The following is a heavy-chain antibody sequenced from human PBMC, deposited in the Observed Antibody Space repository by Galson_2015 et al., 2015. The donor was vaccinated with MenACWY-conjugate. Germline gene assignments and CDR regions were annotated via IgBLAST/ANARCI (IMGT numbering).Heavy chain of an antibody. J-gene: IGHJ4*02. CDR3: ARGPVDILSGYYTKGSFDS. CDR1: GFTFSDSY. V-gene: IGHV3-11*05. D-gene: IGHD3-9*01. Sequence: SLRLSCAASGFTFSDSYMSWLRQAPGKGLEWLSYISSISSSSYTKYVDSVKGRLTISRDNAKNSLYLQMDSLRVEDTAVYYCARGPVDILSGYYTKGSFDSWGQGTLVTVSS. CDR2: ISSISSSSYT.